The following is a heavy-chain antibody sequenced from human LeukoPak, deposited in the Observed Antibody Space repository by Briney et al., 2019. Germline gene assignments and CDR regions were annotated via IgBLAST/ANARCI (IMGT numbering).Heavy chain of an antibody. CDR3: ARAYCSGGSCYSVGLYYYYYGMDV. CDR1: GFTVSSNY. V-gene: IGHV3-66*01. J-gene: IGHJ6*02. Sequence: GGSLRLSCAASGFTVSSNYMSWVRQAPGKGLEWVSVIYSGGSTYYADSVKGRFTIPRDNAKNSLYLQMNSLRAEDTAVYYCARAYCSGGSCYSVGLYYYYYGMDVWGQGTTVTVSS. D-gene: IGHD2-15*01. CDR2: IYSGGST.